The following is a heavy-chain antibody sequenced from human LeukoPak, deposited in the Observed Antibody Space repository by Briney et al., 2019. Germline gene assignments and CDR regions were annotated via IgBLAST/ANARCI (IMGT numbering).Heavy chain of an antibody. J-gene: IGHJ4*02. Sequence: PSVKASCKASGYTLTGLYIHWVRQAPGQGLEWMGWINPNSGGTNYAQKFQGRVTMTRDTSIPTAYMELSRLRSDDTAVYYCARGGGYSYGYDDWGQGTLVTVSS. D-gene: IGHD5-18*01. V-gene: IGHV1-2*02. CDR2: INPNSGGT. CDR1: GYTLTGLY. CDR3: ARGGGYSYGYDD.